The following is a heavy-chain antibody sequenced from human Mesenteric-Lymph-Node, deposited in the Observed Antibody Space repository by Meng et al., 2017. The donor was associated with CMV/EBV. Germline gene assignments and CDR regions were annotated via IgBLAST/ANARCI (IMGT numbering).Heavy chain of an antibody. D-gene: IGHD1-26*01. J-gene: IGHJ4*02. CDR1: GFTFSSFA. CDR2: IYSGGSST. CDR3: AKRSWENFFDY. Sequence: GESLKISCAASGFTFSSFAMSWVRQAPGKELEWVSVIYSGGSSTYYVDSVKGRFTISRDNSKNTLYLQMNSLRADDTAIYYCAKRSWENFFDYWGQGTLVTVSS. V-gene: IGHV3-23*03.